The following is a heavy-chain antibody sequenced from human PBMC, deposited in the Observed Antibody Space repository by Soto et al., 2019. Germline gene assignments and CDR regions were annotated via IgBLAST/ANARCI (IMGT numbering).Heavy chain of an antibody. CDR3: AKDRNTGYSSSWPNYYYYYMDV. Sequence: GGSLRLSCAASGFTFDDYAMHWVRQAPGKGLEWVSGISWNSGSIGYADSVKGRFTISRDNAKNSLYLQMNSLRAEDTALYYCAKDRNTGYSSSWPNYYYYYMDVWGKGTTVTVSS. J-gene: IGHJ6*03. CDR1: GFTFDDYA. V-gene: IGHV3-9*01. CDR2: ISWNSGSI. D-gene: IGHD6-13*01.